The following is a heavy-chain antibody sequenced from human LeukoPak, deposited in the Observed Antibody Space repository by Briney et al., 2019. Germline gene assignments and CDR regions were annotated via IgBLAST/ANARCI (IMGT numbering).Heavy chain of an antibody. V-gene: IGHV3-7*01. CDR1: GFTFSSYW. D-gene: IGHD3-16*01. CDR3: AKARGRGDYVWGSYLDY. Sequence: GGPLRLSCAASGFTFSSYWMSWVRQAPGKGLEWVANIKQDGSEKYYVDSVRGRFTISRDNAKNSLYLQMNSLRAEDTAVYYCAKARGRGDYVWGSYLDYWGQGTLVTVSS. CDR2: IKQDGSEK. J-gene: IGHJ4*02.